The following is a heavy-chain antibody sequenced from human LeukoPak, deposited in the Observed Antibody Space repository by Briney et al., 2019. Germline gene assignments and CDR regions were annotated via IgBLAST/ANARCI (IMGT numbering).Heavy chain of an antibody. J-gene: IGHJ3*02. V-gene: IGHV3-23*01. CDR1: GITFSNSA. CDR2: ITKSGDQT. Sequence: GGSLRLSCVPSGITFSNSALSWVRQAPGKGLEWVSTITKSGDQTHYADSVRGLFTISRDISKNTLYLQMNSLRAEDTAVYHCVKSAGKDGYRDVFDIWGQGTVVTVSS. CDR3: VKSAGKDGYRDVFDI. D-gene: IGHD5-24*01.